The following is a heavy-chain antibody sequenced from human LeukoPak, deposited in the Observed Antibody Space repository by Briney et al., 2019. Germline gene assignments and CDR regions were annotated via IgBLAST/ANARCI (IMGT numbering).Heavy chain of an antibody. V-gene: IGHV4-59*01. J-gene: IGHJ4*02. D-gene: IGHD4-11*01. CDR1: GGSISSYY. CDR3: ARDRRNSDYAFDY. CDR2: IYYSGST. Sequence: SETLSLTCTVSGGSISSYYWSWIRQPPGKGLEWIGYIYYSGSTNYNPSLKSRVTISVDTSKNQFSLKLSSVTAADTAVYYCARDRRNSDYAFDYWGQGTLVTVSS.